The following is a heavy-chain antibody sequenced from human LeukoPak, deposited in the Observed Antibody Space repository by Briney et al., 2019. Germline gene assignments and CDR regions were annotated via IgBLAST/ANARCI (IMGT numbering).Heavy chain of an antibody. CDR3: ARKAELGVTPIMDV. D-gene: IGHD4-23*01. Sequence: WIRQPPGKGLEWVSGINWNGGSTGYADSVKGRFTISRDNAKNSLYLQMNSLRAEDTALYYCARKAELGVTPIMDVWGKGTTVTVSS. J-gene: IGHJ6*03. V-gene: IGHV3-20*03. CDR2: INWNGGST.